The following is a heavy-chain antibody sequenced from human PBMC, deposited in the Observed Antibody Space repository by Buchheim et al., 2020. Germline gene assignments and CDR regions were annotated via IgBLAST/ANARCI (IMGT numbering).Heavy chain of an antibody. J-gene: IGHJ4*02. Sequence: QVQLQESGPGLVKPSETLSLTCTVSGGSISSYYWSWIRQPPGKGLEWIGYIYYSGSTNYNPSLKSRVTISVDTSKNQFSLKLSSVTAADTAVYYCARASPTYSNLFDYWDQGTL. CDR1: GGSISSYY. V-gene: IGHV4-59*01. D-gene: IGHD4-11*01. CDR3: ARASPTYSNLFDY. CDR2: IYYSGST.